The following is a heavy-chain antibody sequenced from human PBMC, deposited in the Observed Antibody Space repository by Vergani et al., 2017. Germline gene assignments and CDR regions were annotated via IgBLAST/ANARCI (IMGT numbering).Heavy chain of an antibody. CDR1: GFSFGDHA. J-gene: IGHJ4*02. Sequence: EVQLVESGGGLVPPGRSLRLSCAASGFSFGDHAMTWVRQAPGKGLVWVAFIRNKAYGGTTEYAASVKGRFTISSDDSKRLAYLHLSGLKTEDTAVYFSSRGRGYSFGYSDYWGQGTLVTVSS. CDR3: SRGRGYSFGYSDY. D-gene: IGHD5-18*01. V-gene: IGHV3-49*04. CDR2: IRNKAYGGTT.